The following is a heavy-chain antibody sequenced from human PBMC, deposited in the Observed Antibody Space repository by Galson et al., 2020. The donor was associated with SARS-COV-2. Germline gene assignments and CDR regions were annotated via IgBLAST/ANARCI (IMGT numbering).Heavy chain of an antibody. J-gene: IGHJ4*02. CDR2: IYYSGST. CDR3: ARISYSSGWYWSPVVSNPPLCYFDF. Sequence: SETLSLTCTVSGGSISSYYWSWIRQPPGQGLERNGYIYYSGSTNYNPTLTSRVTISVDTSKIQFSLKLSSVTAADTAVYYCARISYSSGWYWSPVVSNPPLCYFDFWGQGTLVTVSS. D-gene: IGHD6-19*01. V-gene: IGHV4-59*12. CDR1: GGSISSYY.